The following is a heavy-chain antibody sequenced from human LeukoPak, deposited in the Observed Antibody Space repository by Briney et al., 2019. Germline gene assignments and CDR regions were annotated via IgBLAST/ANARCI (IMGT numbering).Heavy chain of an antibody. CDR3: ASSHRSALYYDFWSGLDY. CDR2: ISSNGGST. D-gene: IGHD3-3*01. CDR1: GFTFSSYA. V-gene: IGHV3-64*01. Sequence: GGSLRLSCAASGFTFSSYAMHWVRQAPGKGLEYVSAISSNGGSTYYANSVKGRFTISRDNSKNTLYLQMGSLRAEDMAVYYCASSHRSALYYDFWSGLDYWGQGTLVTVSS. J-gene: IGHJ4*02.